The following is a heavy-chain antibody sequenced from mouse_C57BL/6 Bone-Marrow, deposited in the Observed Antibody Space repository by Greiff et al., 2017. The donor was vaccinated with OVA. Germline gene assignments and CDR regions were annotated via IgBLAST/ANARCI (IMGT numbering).Heavy chain of an antibody. CDR3: ARFNGYDGYYYYAMDY. Sequence: VQLQQPGAELVKPGASVKMSCKASGYTFTSYWITWVKQRPGQGLEWIGDIYPGSGSTNYNEKFKSKATLTVDTSSSTAYMQLSSLTSEDSAVYYCARFNGYDGYYYYAMDYWGQGTSVTVSS. CDR2: IYPGSGST. V-gene: IGHV1-55*01. D-gene: IGHD2-3*01. CDR1: GYTFTSYW. J-gene: IGHJ4*01.